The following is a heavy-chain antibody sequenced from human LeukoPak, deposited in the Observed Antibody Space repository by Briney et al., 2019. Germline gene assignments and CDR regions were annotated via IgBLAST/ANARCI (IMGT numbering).Heavy chain of an antibody. D-gene: IGHD1-26*01. J-gene: IGHJ4*02. CDR3: ARENSGSYREFDY. V-gene: IGHV4-4*07. CDR2: IYTSGST. Sequence: SETLSLTCTVSGGSISSFYWTWIRQPAGKGLEWIGRIYTSGSTNYNASLKSRVSMSVDTSKNQFSLKLSSVTAADTAVFYCARENSGSYREFDYWGQGTLVTVSS. CDR1: GGSISSFY.